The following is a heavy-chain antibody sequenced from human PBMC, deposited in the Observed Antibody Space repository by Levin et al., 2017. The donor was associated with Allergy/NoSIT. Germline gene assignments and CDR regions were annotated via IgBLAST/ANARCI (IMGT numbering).Heavy chain of an antibody. V-gene: IGHV3-21*01. CDR2: ISSSSSYI. J-gene: IGHJ3*02. CDR1: GFTFSSYS. D-gene: IGHD3-22*01. CDR3: ARVPTSTDSSGYYSQPDAFDI. Sequence: GGSLRLSCAASGFTFSSYSMNWVRQAPGRGLEWVSSISSSSSYIYYADSVKGRFTISRDNAKNSLYLQMNSLRAEDTAVYYCARVPTSTDSSGYYSQPDAFDIWGQGTMVTVSS.